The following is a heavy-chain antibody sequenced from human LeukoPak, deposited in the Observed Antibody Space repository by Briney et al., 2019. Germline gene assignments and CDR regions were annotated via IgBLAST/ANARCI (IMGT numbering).Heavy chain of an antibody. CDR3: AKDHVVVVTAIRHGYFDY. Sequence: GGSLRLSCAASGFTFSSYAMSWVRQAPGKGLEWVSAIIGSGGGTYYADSVKGRFTISRDNSKNTLYLEMNSLRAEDTAVYYCAKDHVVVVTAIRHGYFDYWGQGTLVTVSS. V-gene: IGHV3-23*01. CDR2: IIGSGGGT. J-gene: IGHJ4*02. D-gene: IGHD2-21*02. CDR1: GFTFSSYA.